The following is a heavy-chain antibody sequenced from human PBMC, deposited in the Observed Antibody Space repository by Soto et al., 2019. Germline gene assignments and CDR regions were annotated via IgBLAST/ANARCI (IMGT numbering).Heavy chain of an antibody. D-gene: IGHD2-2*01. J-gene: IGHJ4*02. CDR3: ARGRVLGSKSSHY. CDR1: GGCISNFY. V-gene: IGHV4-59*01. CDR2: VYYTGST. Sequence: PSETLSLTCTVSGGCISNFYWSWIRQPPGKGLEWIGYVYYTGSTSYNPSLKSRVTLSADTSKNQFSLRLTSVTAADTAVYYCARGRVLGSKSSHYWGQGTVVTVSS.